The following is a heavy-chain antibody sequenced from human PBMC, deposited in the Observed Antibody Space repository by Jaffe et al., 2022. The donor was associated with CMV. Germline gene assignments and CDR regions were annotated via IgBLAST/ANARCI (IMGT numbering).Heavy chain of an antibody. CDR2: INPSGGST. V-gene: IGHV1-46*01. CDR3: ASRGYSGYGVGGMDV. CDR1: GYTFTSYY. D-gene: IGHD5-12*01. Sequence: QVQLVQSGAEVKKPGASVKVSCKASGYTFTSYYMHWVRQAPGQGLEWMGIINPSGGSTSYAQKFQGRVTMTRDTSTSTVYMELSSLRSEDTAVYYCASRGYSGYGVGGMDVWGQGTTVTVSS. J-gene: IGHJ6*02.